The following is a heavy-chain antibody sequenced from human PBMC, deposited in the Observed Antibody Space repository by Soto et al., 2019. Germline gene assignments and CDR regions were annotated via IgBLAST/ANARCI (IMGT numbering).Heavy chain of an antibody. D-gene: IGHD3-22*01. CDR1: GFTFSRHA. Sequence: GGSLRLSCATSGFTFSRHAMTWVRQAPGKGLERVSTISGSGRTYYADSVKGRFTISRDNSKNTLYLKMGSLRPEDTALYYCAKTATYVDGYDNTGYSSEDYWGHGTLVTVSS. V-gene: IGHV3-23*01. CDR2: ISGSGRT. J-gene: IGHJ4*01. CDR3: AKTATYVDGYDNTGYSSEDY.